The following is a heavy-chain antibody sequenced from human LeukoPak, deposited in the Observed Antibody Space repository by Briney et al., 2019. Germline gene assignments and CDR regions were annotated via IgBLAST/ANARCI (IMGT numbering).Heavy chain of an antibody. CDR2: IKQDGSEK. V-gene: IGHV3-7*01. Sequence: GESLRLSCAVSGFSVSGYWMTWVRQAPGKGLEWVANIKQDGSEKNYVDSVKGRFTISRDNAENSLLLQMNSLRVEDTAVYYCAREWQGGIAAAGTRIEGDYWGQGTLVAVSS. J-gene: IGHJ4*02. CDR3: AREWQGGIAAAGTRIEGDY. CDR1: GFSVSGYW. D-gene: IGHD6-13*01.